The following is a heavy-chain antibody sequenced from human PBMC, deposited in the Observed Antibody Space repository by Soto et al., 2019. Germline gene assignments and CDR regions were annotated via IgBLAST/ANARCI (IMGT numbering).Heavy chain of an antibody. D-gene: IGHD2-21*02. Sequence: SETLSLTCAVGGGSLNSSNWWSWVRQPQGKGLEWIGEIYHSGSTNCNPSLKSRVTISVDTSKNQFSLKLSSVTAADTAVYYCARVVVVVTAPPSYSWFDSWGQGTMGTVSS. V-gene: IGHV4-4*02. CDR1: GGSLNSSNW. CDR3: ARVVVVVTAPPSYSWFDS. CDR2: IYHSGST. J-gene: IGHJ5*01.